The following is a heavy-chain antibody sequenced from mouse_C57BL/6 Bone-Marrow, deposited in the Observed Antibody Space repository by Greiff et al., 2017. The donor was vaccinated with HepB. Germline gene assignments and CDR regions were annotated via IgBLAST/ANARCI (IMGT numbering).Heavy chain of an antibody. V-gene: IGHV3-6*01. CDR2: ISYDGSN. D-gene: IGHD1-1*01. CDR1: GYSITSGYY. CDR3: ARRTTVAPLFAY. J-gene: IGHJ3*01. Sequence: EVQLVESGPGLVKPSQSLSLTCSVTGYSITSGYYWNWIRQFPGNKLEWMGYISYDGSNNYNPSLKNRISITRDTSKNQFFLKLNSVTTEDTATYYCARRTTVAPLFAYWGQGTLVTVSA.